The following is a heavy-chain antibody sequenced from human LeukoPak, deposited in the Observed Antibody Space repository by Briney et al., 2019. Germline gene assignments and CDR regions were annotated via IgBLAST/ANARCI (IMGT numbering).Heavy chain of an antibody. Sequence: GASVKVSCKASGYTFTGYYMHWVRQAPGQGLEWMGWINPNSGGTNYAQKFQGRVTMTRDTSIGTAYMELSRLRSDDTAVYYCARPAETYYDYAYFDYWGQGTLVTVSS. CDR1: GYTFTGYY. CDR2: INPNSGGT. CDR3: ARPAETYYDYAYFDY. D-gene: IGHD3-16*01. V-gene: IGHV1-2*02. J-gene: IGHJ4*02.